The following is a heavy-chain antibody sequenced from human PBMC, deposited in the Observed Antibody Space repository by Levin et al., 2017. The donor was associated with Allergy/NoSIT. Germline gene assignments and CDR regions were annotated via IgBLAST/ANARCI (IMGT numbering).Heavy chain of an antibody. CDR1: GFTFSSYS. CDR2: ISSSSSYI. J-gene: IGHJ4*02. V-gene: IGHV3-21*01. Sequence: GGSLRLSCAASGFTFSSYSMNWVRQAPGKGLEWVSSISSSSSYIYYADSVKGRFTISRDNAKNSLYLQMNSLRAEDTAVYYCARDYGYSGYDYPFDYWGQGTLVTVSS. D-gene: IGHD5-12*01. CDR3: ARDYGYSGYDYPFDY.